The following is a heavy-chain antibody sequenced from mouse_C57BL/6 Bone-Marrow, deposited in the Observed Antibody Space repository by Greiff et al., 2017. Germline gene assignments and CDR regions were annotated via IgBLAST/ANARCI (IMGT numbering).Heavy chain of an antibody. V-gene: IGHV3-6*01. D-gene: IGHD1-1*01. CDR3: ARGFYYGRPWFAY. Sequence: EVKLVESGPGLVKPSQSLSLTCSVTGYSITSGYYWNWIRQFPGNKLEWMGYISYDGSNNYNPSLKNRISITRDTSKNQFFLKLNSVTTEDTATYYCARGFYYGRPWFAYWGQGTLVTVSA. CDR1: GYSITSGYY. J-gene: IGHJ3*01. CDR2: ISYDGSN.